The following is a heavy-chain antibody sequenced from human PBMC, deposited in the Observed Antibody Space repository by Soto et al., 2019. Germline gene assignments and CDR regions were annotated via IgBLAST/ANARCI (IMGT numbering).Heavy chain of an antibody. Sequence: TNSLTCTVFGGSISSGGYYRSWIRQHPGKGLEWIGYIYYSGSTYYNPSLKSRVTISVDTSKNQFSLKLSSVTAADTAVYYCARVVGAYHDSSGYYLAPDAFEIWGQGTMVPGSS. CDR3: ARVVGAYHDSSGYYLAPDAFEI. V-gene: IGHV4-31*03. D-gene: IGHD3-22*01. J-gene: IGHJ3*02. CDR2: IYYSGST. CDR1: GGSISSGGYY.